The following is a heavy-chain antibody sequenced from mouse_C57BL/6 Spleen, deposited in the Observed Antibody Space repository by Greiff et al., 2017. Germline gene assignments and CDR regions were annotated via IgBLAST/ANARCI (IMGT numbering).Heavy chain of an antibody. D-gene: IGHD1-1*01. CDR1: GYTFTDYE. CDR3: TRFLGGVDYAMDY. J-gene: IGHJ4*01. Sequence: QVQLQQSGAELVRPGASVTLSCKASGYTFTDYEMHWVKQTPVHGLEWIGAIDPETGGTAYNQKFKGKAILTADKSSSTAYMELRSLTSEDSAVYYCTRFLGGVDYAMDYWGQGTSVTVSS. V-gene: IGHV1-15*01. CDR2: IDPETGGT.